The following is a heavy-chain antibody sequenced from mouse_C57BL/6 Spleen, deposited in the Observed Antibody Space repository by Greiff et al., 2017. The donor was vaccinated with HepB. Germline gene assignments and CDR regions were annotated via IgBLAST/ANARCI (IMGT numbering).Heavy chain of an antibody. CDR3: AREGAYDSEFAY. CDR1: GYTFTSYW. J-gene: IGHJ3*01. D-gene: IGHD2-4*01. Sequence: QVQLQQPGTELVKPGASVKLSCKASGYTFTSYWMHWVKQRPGQGLEWIGNINPSNGGTNYNEKFKSKTTLTVDKSSSTAYMQLSSQTSEDSAVYYCAREGAYDSEFAYWGQVTLVTVSA. V-gene: IGHV1-53*01. CDR2: INPSNGGT.